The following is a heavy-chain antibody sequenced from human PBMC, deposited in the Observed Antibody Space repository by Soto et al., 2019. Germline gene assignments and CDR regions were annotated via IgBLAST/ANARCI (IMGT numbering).Heavy chain of an antibody. CDR1: GFSLSTSGLG. V-gene: IGHV2-5*01. CDR3: AHRPSGWYVFDY. J-gene: IGHJ4*02. CDR2: IYWNDDK. Sequence: QITLKESGPTLVRPTQTLTLTCTFSGFSLSTSGLGVGWIRQPPGKALEWLALIYWNDDKRYSPSLKARLTNTKDTSKNQVVLTMTNMDPVDTATYYCAHRPSGWYVFDYWGQGTLVTVSS. D-gene: IGHD6-19*01.